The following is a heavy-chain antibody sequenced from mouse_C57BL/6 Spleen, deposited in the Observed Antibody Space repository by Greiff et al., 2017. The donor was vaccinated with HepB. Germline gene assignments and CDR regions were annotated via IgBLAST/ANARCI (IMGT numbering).Heavy chain of an antibody. D-gene: IGHD2-5*01. J-gene: IGHJ1*03. V-gene: IGHV1-82*01. Sequence: VQLQQSGPELVKPGASVKISCKASGYAFSSSWMNWVKQRPGKGLEWIGRIYPGDGDTNYNGKFKGKATLTADKSSSTAYMQLNSLTSEDSAVYFCASYSNLRYFDVWGTGTTVTVSS. CDR2: IYPGDGDT. CDR3: ASYSNLRYFDV. CDR1: GYAFSSSW.